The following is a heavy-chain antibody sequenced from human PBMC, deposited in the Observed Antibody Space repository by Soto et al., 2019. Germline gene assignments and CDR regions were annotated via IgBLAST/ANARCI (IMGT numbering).Heavy chain of an antibody. CDR2: IYATGTT. J-gene: IGHJ5*02. CDR3: VRDGTKTLRDWFDP. D-gene: IGHD1-1*01. V-gene: IGHV4-4*07. Sequence: SETLSLTCTVSGASISGYYWSWIRKSAGKGLEWIGRIYATGTTDYNPSLKSRVMMSVDTSKKQFSLKLRSVTAADTAVYYCVRDGTKTLRDWFDPWGQGISVTVAS. CDR1: GASISGYY.